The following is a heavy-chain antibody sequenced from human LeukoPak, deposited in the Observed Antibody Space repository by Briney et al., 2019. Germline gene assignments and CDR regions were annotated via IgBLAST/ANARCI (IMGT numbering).Heavy chain of an antibody. D-gene: IGHD3-22*01. CDR1: GGTSSSYA. CDR3: ARDLRMRGTHYYDSSGLYYFDY. J-gene: IGHJ4*02. Sequence: SVKVSCKASGGTSSSYAISWVRQAPGQGLEWMGRIIPIFGTANYAQKSQGRVTITTDESTSTAYMELSSLRSEDTAVYYCARDLRMRGTHYYDSSGLYYFDYWGQGTLVTVSS. V-gene: IGHV1-69*05. CDR2: IIPIFGTA.